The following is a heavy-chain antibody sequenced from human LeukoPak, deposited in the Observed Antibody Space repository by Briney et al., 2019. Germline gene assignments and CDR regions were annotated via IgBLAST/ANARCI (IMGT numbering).Heavy chain of an antibody. J-gene: IGHJ6*03. D-gene: IGHD3-3*01. CDR2: ISAYNGNT. CDR1: GYTFTSYG. Sequence: ASVEVSCKASGYTFTSYGISWVRQAPGQGLEWMGWISAYNGNTNYAQKLQGRVTMTTDTSTSTAYMELRSLRSDDTAVYYCASFFPRHGLSDFWSGYYYYMDVWGKGTTVTVSS. V-gene: IGHV1-18*01. CDR3: ASFFPRHGLSDFWSGYYYYMDV.